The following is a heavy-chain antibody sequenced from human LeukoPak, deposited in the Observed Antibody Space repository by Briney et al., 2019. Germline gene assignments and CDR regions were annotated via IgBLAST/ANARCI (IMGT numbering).Heavy chain of an antibody. J-gene: IGHJ4*02. Sequence: ASVKVSCKASGYTFTSYDFNWVRQATGQRPEWMGWMSPNGGDTGYAQKFQDRVTMTRNTSISTAYMELSSLRSDDTAVYYCARGPPNWGYDYWGPGTLVTVSS. CDR3: ARGPPNWGYDY. V-gene: IGHV1-8*01. CDR1: GYTFTSYD. CDR2: MSPNGGDT. D-gene: IGHD7-27*01.